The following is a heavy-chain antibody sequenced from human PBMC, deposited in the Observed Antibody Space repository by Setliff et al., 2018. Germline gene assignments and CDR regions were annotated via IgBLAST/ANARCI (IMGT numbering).Heavy chain of an antibody. V-gene: IGHV4-61*09. CDR2: IQTSGTT. J-gene: IGHJ6*03. CDR1: GGSISSGNYY. D-gene: IGHD2-8*01. Sequence: PSETLSLTCTVSGGSISSGNYYWSWIRQPAGKGLEWIGHIQTSGTTNYIPSLKSRVTISVDTSKNQFSLKLSAVTAADTAVYFCAREDGPNYYYYYMDIWGKGTTVTVSS. CDR3: AREDGPNYYYYYMDI.